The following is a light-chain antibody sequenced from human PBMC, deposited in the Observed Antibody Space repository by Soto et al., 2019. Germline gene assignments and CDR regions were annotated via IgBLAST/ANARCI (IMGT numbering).Light chain of an antibody. CDR3: QQGYNSPQT. CDR1: QHIEMY. Sequence: DIHMTQSPSSLSASVGDTVTITCRASQHIEMYLNWYQQKPGEAPRVLISGASNLQSGVPSRFSGSGSGTDFTLTISSLQPEDFATYSCQQGYNSPQTFGQGTKV. V-gene: IGKV1-39*01. CDR2: GAS. J-gene: IGKJ1*01.